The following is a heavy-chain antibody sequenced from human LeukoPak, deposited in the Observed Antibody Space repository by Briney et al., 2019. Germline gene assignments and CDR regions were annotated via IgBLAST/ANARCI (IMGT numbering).Heavy chain of an antibody. D-gene: IGHD3-3*01. V-gene: IGHV3-23*01. CDR2: ISGSGGST. CDR1: GFTFSSYA. CDR3: AKDRSYYDFWSGYFVGRGLYYYYMDV. J-gene: IGHJ6*03. Sequence: PGGSLRLSCAASGFTFSSYAMSWVRQAPGKGLEWVSAISGSGGSTYYADSVKGRFTISRDNSKNTLYLQMNSLRAEDTAVYYCAKDRSYYDFWSGYFVGRGLYYYYMDVWGKGTTVTVSS.